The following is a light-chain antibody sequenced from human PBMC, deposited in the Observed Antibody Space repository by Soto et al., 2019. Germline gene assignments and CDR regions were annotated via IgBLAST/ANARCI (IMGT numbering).Light chain of an antibody. CDR2: GAS. CDR3: QQYGSLSWT. V-gene: IGKV3-20*01. Sequence: EIVLTQPPGTLSLSPVEGATLSCRASQNVDSNYLAWYQQKPGQAPRIILFGASGRATGIPDRFSGSGSGTDFTLTISRLEPEDFAVYYCQQYGSLSWTFGQGTKVDIK. CDR1: QNVDSNY. J-gene: IGKJ1*01.